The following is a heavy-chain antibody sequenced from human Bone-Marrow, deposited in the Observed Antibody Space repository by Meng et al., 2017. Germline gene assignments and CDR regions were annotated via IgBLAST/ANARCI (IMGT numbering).Heavy chain of an antibody. CDR2: IWYDGSNK. Sequence: GGSLRLSCAVSGGTFSASDIHWVRQAPGKGLEWVAVIWYDGSNKYYADSVKGRFTISRDNSKNTLYLQMNSLRAEDTAVYYCARPMWQLVQAALDYWGQGTLVTVSS. CDR1: GGTFSASD. J-gene: IGHJ4*02. CDR3: ARPMWQLVQAALDY. V-gene: IGHV3-33*08. D-gene: IGHD6-13*01.